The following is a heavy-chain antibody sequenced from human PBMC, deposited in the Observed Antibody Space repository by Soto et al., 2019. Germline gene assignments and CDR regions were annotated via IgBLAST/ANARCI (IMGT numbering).Heavy chain of an antibody. J-gene: IGHJ4*02. CDR1: GFTFSSYA. V-gene: IGHV3-23*01. CDR2: ISGSGGST. D-gene: IGHD1-26*01. CDR3: AKSPSRGSYDSCFDY. Sequence: VGSLRLSCAASGFTFSSYAMSWVRQAPGKGLEWVSAISGSGGSTYYADSVKGRFTISRDNSKNTLYLQMNSLRAEDTAVYYCAKSPSRGSYDSCFDYWGQGTLVTVSS.